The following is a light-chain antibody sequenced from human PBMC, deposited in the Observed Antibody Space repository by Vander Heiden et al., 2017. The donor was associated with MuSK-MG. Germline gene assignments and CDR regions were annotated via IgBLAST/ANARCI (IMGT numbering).Light chain of an antibody. J-gene: IGKJ2*01. CDR2: WAS. CDR1: QSVLVSSTNNNY. V-gene: IGKV4-1*01. CDR3: QQYDSPPYT. Sequence: EILVSQSPDSLALSLWERATINCKTSQSVLVSSTNNNYLAWYQQKPGQPTKLLFYWASTREAGVPERFRGSGSGTDFTITISSLQAEDVAIYYCQQYDSPPYTLGQGTKLEIK.